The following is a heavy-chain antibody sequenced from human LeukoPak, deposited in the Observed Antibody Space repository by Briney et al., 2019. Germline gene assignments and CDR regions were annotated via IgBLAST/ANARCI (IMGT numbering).Heavy chain of an antibody. J-gene: IGHJ3*02. Sequence: GGSLRLSCAASGFTFSSYDMHWVRQAPGKGLEWVALIRYAGSNKYYADSVKGRLTISRDNPKNTLYLQMNSLRAEDTAVYYCAKLSDAAFDIWGQGTLLTVSS. CDR2: IRYAGSNK. CDR3: AKLSDAAFDI. D-gene: IGHD2-2*01. CDR1: GFTFSSYD. V-gene: IGHV3-30*02.